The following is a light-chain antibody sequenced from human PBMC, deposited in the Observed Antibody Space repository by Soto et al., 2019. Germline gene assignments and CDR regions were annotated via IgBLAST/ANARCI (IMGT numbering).Light chain of an antibody. CDR1: QSISSW. V-gene: IGKV1-5*03. CDR3: QQYNSYST. J-gene: IGKJ1*01. Sequence: DIQMTQSPSTLSASVGDRVTITCRASQSISSWLAWYQQKPGKAPKLLIYKASSLESGVPSRFSGSGSGTEFTLTIRILQPDDFATYYCQQYNSYSTFGQGTKVEIK. CDR2: KAS.